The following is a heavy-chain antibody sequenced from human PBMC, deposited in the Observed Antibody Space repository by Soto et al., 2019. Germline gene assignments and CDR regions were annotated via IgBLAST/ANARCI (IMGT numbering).Heavy chain of an antibody. D-gene: IGHD3-22*01. CDR2: ISYDRSKK. V-gene: IGHV3-30*18. CDR3: AKGHGIVH. Sequence: GGSLTLSCAASGFTFSNYGMHWLRQAPGKGLEWVAVISYDRSKKYYVDSVKGRFTISRDNSKNTLYMQMNSLRAEDTAVYYCAKGHGIVHWGQRTLVTVSS. CDR1: GFTFSNYG. J-gene: IGHJ4*02.